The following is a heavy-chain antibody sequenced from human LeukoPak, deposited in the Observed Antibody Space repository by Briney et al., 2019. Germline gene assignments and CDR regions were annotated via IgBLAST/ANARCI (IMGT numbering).Heavy chain of an antibody. CDR2: ISAYNGNT. CDR3: ARDRAYYYDSSGYYPFGY. CDR1: GYTFTSYG. D-gene: IGHD3-22*01. Sequence: ASVKVSCKASGYTFTSYGISWVRQAPGQGLEWMGWISAYNGNTNYAQKLQGRVTMTTDTSTSTAYMELRSLRSDDTAVYYCARDRAYYYDSSGYYPFGYWGQGTLVTVSS. J-gene: IGHJ4*02. V-gene: IGHV1-18*01.